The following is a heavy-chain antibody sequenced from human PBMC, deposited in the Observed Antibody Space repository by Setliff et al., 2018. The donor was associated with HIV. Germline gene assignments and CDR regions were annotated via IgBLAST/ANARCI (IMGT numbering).Heavy chain of an antibody. D-gene: IGHD2-8*01. Sequence: KSSETLSLTCTVSGGSVSSGSYYWSWIRQPAGKALEWIGRIYTSGSTNYNPSLESRISISLDTSKNQFSLKLNSVTAADTAVYYCARRGRDGVLIVFATGFDPWGQGTLVTVSS. V-gene: IGHV4-61*02. CDR2: IYTSGST. CDR3: ARRGRDGVLIVFATGFDP. J-gene: IGHJ5*02. CDR1: GGSVSSGSYY.